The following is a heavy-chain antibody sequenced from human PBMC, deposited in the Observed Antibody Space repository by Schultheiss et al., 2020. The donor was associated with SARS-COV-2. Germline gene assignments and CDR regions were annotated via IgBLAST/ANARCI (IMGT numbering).Heavy chain of an antibody. CDR1: GGTFSSYA. CDR3: ARDSRSKVLLWFGGDESEPAFDI. V-gene: IGHV1-69*13. Sequence: SVKVSCKASGGTFSSYAISWVRQAPGQGLEWMGVIIPIFGTANYAQKFQGRVTITADESTSTAYMELSSLRSEDTAVYYCARDSRSKVLLWFGGDESEPAFDIWGQGTMVTVSS. D-gene: IGHD3-10*01. J-gene: IGHJ3*02. CDR2: IIPIFGTA.